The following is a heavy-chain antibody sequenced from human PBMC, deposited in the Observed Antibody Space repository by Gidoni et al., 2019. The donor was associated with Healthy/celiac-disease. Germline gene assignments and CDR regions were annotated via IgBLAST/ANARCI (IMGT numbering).Heavy chain of an antibody. D-gene: IGHD6-19*01. V-gene: IGHV4-34*01. CDR1: GGSFSGYY. CDR3: ARGQKWLVFWYFDL. CDR2: INHSGST. J-gene: IGHJ2*01. Sequence: QVQLQQWGAGLLKPSETLSLTCAVYGGSFSGYYWSWIRQPPGKGLEWIGEINHSGSTNYNPSLKSRVTISVDTSKNQFSLKLSSVTAADTAVYYCARGQKWLVFWYFDLWGRGTLVTVSS.